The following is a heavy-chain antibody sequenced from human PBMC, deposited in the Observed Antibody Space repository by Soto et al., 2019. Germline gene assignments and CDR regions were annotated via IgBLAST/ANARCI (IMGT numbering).Heavy chain of an antibody. CDR3: ARDPSQYTSGWYGIDF. CDR2: ISYDGTNK. CDR1: GFMFSAYA. J-gene: IGHJ4*01. V-gene: IGHV3-30*04. D-gene: IGHD6-19*01. Sequence: GGSLRLSCAASGFMFSAYAMLWVRQAPGKGLEWVAAISYDGTNKYYADSIKGRFTISRDNSANTLFLQVNSLRREDTAMYYCARDPSQYTSGWYGIDFWGHGTLVTVSS.